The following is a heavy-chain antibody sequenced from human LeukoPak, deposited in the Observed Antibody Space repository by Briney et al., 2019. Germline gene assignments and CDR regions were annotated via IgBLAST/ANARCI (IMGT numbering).Heavy chain of an antibody. CDR1: GGSISSYY. V-gene: IGHV4-59*01. Sequence: PSETLSLTCTVSGGSISSYYWRWLRQSPGKGLEWLGYFYYSGSTNYNPSLKSRVTISVDTSKNQFSLKLSSVNAADTAVYYCARIGVVVVAATSYYYYYYMDVWGKGTTVTVSS. CDR2: FYYSGST. J-gene: IGHJ6*03. CDR3: ARIGVVVVAATSYYYYYYMDV. D-gene: IGHD2-15*01.